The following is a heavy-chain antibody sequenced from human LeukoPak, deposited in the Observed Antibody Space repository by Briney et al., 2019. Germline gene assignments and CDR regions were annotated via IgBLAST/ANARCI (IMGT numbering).Heavy chain of an antibody. D-gene: IGHD4-23*01. CDR2: MNPNSGNT. Sequence: ASVKVSCKASGYTFTSYDINWVRQATGQGLEWMGWMNPNSGNTGYAQKFQGRVTITRNTSISTAYMELSSLRSEDTAVYYCASNGGNFLDAFDIWGQGTLVTVSS. CDR3: ASNGGNFLDAFDI. CDR1: GYTFTSYD. J-gene: IGHJ3*02. V-gene: IGHV1-8*03.